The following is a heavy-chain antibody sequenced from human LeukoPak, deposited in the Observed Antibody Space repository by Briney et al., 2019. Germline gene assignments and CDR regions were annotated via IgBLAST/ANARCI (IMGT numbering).Heavy chain of an antibody. CDR3: ARDLQLVLEG. CDR1: GFTFSSYE. D-gene: IGHD6-6*01. Sequence: PGGSLRLSCAASGFTFSSYEMNWVCQAPGKGLEWVSYISSSGSTIYYADSVKGRFTISRDNAKNSLYLQMNSLRAEDTAVYYCARDLQLVLEGWGQGTLVTVSS. V-gene: IGHV3-48*03. CDR2: ISSSGSTI. J-gene: IGHJ4*02.